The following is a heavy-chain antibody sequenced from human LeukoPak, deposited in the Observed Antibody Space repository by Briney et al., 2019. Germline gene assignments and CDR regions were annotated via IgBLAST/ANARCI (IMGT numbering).Heavy chain of an antibody. D-gene: IGHD2-15*01. Sequence: PSETLSLTCSVSGASITSYYWGWIRQPPGKGLEWLGYIYSSGSPIYNPSLNSRGTISLDTSKNQFSLRLSSLTAADTAVCYCARDRAATGQFDPWGLGTLVTVSS. J-gene: IGHJ5*02. V-gene: IGHV4-59*01. CDR1: GASITSYY. CDR2: IYSSGSP. CDR3: ARDRAATGQFDP.